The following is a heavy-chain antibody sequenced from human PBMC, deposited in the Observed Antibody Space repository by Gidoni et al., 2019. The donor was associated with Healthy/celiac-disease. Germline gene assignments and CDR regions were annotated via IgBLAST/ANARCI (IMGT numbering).Heavy chain of an antibody. Sequence: QLQLQESGPGLVKPSETLSLTCTVSGGSIRSSSYYWGWIRQPPGKGLEWIGSIYYSGSTYYNPSLKSRVTISVDTSKNQFSLKLSSVTAADTAVYYCASAMVRKNYFDYWGQGTLVTVSS. J-gene: IGHJ4*02. CDR1: GGSIRSSSYY. D-gene: IGHD3-10*01. V-gene: IGHV4-39*01. CDR2: IYYSGST. CDR3: ASAMVRKNYFDY.